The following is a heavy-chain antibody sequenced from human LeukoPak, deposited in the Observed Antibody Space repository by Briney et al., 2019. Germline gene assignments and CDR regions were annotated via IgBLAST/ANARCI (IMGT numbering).Heavy chain of an antibody. D-gene: IGHD3-10*01. V-gene: IGHV3-53*01. CDR1: GFTVSSNY. CDR3: ARVMLVRGVITYDAFDI. Sequence: GGSLRLSCAASGFTVSSNYMSWVRQAPGKGLEWVSVIYSGGSTYYADSVKGRFTISRDNSKNTLYLQMNSLRAEDTAVYYCARVMLVRGVITYDAFDIWGQGTMVTVSS. CDR2: IYSGGST. J-gene: IGHJ3*02.